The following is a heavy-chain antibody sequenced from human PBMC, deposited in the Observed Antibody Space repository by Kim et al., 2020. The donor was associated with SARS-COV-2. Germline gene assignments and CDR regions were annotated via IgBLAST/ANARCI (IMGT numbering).Heavy chain of an antibody. V-gene: IGHV6-1*01. D-gene: IGHD4-17*01. CDR1: GDSVSSNSGA. Sequence: SQTLSLTCAISGDSVSSNSGAWNWIRQSPSRGLEWLGRTYYRSKWYYDYAVSVKSRLTINPDTSKNQLSLQLNSVTPADTAVYYCARRTSYGMDVWGQGTTVTVSS. J-gene: IGHJ6*02. CDR3: ARRTSYGMDV. CDR2: TYYRSKWYY.